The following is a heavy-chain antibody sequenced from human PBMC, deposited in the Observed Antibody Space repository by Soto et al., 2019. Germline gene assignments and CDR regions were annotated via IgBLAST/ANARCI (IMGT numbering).Heavy chain of an antibody. Sequence: SETLPLSLAGYGGSFSGYYWSWIRQPPGKGLEWIGEINHSGSNNYNPSLKSRVTISVDTSKNQFSLKLSSVTAADTAVYYCARGKGIAAAVYGMDVWGQGTTVTVSS. V-gene: IGHV4-34*01. CDR3: ARGKGIAAAVYGMDV. D-gene: IGHD6-13*01. CDR1: GGSFSGYY. CDR2: INHSGSN. J-gene: IGHJ6*02.